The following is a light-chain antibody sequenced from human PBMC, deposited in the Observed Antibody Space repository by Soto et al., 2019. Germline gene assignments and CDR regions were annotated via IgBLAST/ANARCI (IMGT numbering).Light chain of an antibody. J-gene: IGKJ1*01. V-gene: IGKV1-39*01. Sequence: DIQMTQSPSSLSASVGDRVTITCRASQTISSYLNWYQQKPGKVPQLLIYAASTLQTGVPSRFSGSGSGTDFTLTISSLQPEDFATYSCQQSYSTPWTFGQGTRVEI. CDR2: AAS. CDR3: QQSYSTPWT. CDR1: QTISSY.